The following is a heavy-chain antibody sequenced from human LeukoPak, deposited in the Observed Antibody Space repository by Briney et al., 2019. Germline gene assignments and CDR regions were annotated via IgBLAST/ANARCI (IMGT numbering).Heavy chain of an antibody. CDR3: ASREEYNNSSLDF. J-gene: IGHJ4*02. CDR2: IIPIFSTA. CDR1: GGTLSSYA. D-gene: IGHD6-6*01. V-gene: IGHV1-69*05. Sequence: GASVKVSFKDSGGTLSSYAISWVRQAPGPGLEWRGGIIPIFSTANNAQKFQGRVTITTDESTSTADMELSSRRCDDTAVNCVASREEYNNSSLDFWGQGTLVTVSS.